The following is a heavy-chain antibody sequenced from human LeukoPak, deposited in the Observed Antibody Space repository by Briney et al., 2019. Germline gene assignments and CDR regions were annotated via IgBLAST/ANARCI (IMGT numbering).Heavy chain of an antibody. CDR1: GGSISSSSYY. CDR2: IYHSGST. D-gene: IGHD6-13*01. V-gene: IGHV4-39*07. Sequence: PSETLSLTYTVSGGSISSSSYYWGWIRQPPGKGLEWIGYIYHSGSTYYNPSLKSRVTISVDRSKNQFSLKLSSVTAADTAVYYCARSTLEIAAAGTFYYYYMDVWGKGTTVTVSS. J-gene: IGHJ6*03. CDR3: ARSTLEIAAAGTFYYYYMDV.